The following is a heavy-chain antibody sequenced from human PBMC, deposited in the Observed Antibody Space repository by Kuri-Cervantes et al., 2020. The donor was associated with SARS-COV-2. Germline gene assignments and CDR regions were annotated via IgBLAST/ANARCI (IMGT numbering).Heavy chain of an antibody. CDR1: GFTVSSNY. Sequence: GESLKISCAASGFTVSSNYMSWVRQAPGKGLEWVSVIYSGGSTYYADSVKGRFTISRDNSKDTLYLQMNSLRAEDTAVYYCARVSGYDFWSGTNWFDPWGQGTLVTVSS. J-gene: IGHJ5*02. CDR2: IYSGGST. V-gene: IGHV3-53*01. D-gene: IGHD3-3*01. CDR3: ARVSGYDFWSGTNWFDP.